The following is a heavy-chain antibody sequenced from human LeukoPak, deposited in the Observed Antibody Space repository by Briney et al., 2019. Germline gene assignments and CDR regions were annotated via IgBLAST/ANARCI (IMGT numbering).Heavy chain of an antibody. J-gene: IGHJ4*02. CDR1: GGSISSGGYY. D-gene: IGHD3-3*01. Sequence: PSQTLSLTCTVSGGSISSGGYYWSWIRQHPGKGLEWIGYIYYSGSTYYNPSLKSRVTISVDTSKNQFSLKLSSVTAADTAVYYCARTRGAQIFGVVTPYYIDYWGQGTLVTVSS. CDR3: ARTRGAQIFGVVTPYYIDY. V-gene: IGHV4-31*03. CDR2: IYYSGST.